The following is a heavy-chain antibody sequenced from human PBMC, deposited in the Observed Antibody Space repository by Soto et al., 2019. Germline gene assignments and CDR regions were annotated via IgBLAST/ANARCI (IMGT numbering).Heavy chain of an antibody. CDR1: GYIFTSYD. J-gene: IGHJ5*02. Sequence: QVQLVQSGAEVKKPGASVKVSCKASGYIFTSYDINWVRQATGQGLEYLGWINPNSGNTGYVQKFQGRVTMTRNTSINTAYMELNSRRTEDTAVYYFERGIKYGVDARWFDPWGQGTLVTVSS. V-gene: IGHV1-8*01. D-gene: IGHD4-17*01. CDR2: INPNSGNT. CDR3: ERGIKYGVDARWFDP.